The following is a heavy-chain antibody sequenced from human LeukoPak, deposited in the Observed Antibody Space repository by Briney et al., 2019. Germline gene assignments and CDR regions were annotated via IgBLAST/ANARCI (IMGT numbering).Heavy chain of an antibody. CDR3: AKDRGYSGYDPIDY. CDR2: ISGSGGST. J-gene: IGHJ4*02. Sequence: GGTLRLSCVASGFTFSTYGMSWVRQAPGKGLEWVSAISGSGGSTYYADSVKGRFTISRDNSKNTLYLQMNSLRAEDTAVYYCAKDRGYSGYDPIDYWGQGTLVTVSS. CDR1: GFTFSTYG. V-gene: IGHV3-23*01. D-gene: IGHD5-12*01.